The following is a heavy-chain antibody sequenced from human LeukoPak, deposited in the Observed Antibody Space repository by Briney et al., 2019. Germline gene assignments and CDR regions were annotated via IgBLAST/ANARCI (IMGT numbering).Heavy chain of an antibody. CDR3: ARDTVGWELLGAFDI. V-gene: IGHV3-23*01. CDR2: ISGSGGST. D-gene: IGHD1-26*01. CDR1: GFTFSSYA. Sequence: GGSLRLSCAASGFTFSSYAMSWVRQAPGKGLEWVSAISGSGGSTYYADSVKGRFTISRDNSKNTLYLQMNSLRAEDTAVYYCARDTVGWELLGAFDIWGQGTMVTVSS. J-gene: IGHJ3*02.